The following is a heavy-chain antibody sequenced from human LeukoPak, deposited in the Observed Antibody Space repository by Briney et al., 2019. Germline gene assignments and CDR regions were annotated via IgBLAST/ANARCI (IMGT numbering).Heavy chain of an antibody. Sequence: GGSLRLSCAASGFTFSSYAMSWVRQAPGKGLEWVSAISGSGGCTYYADSVKGRFTISRDNSKNTLYLQMNSLRAEDTAVYYCAKDQAVAGTVHFDYWGQGTLVTVSS. CDR3: AKDQAVAGTVHFDY. D-gene: IGHD6-19*01. J-gene: IGHJ4*02. CDR2: ISGSGGCT. V-gene: IGHV3-23*01. CDR1: GFTFSSYA.